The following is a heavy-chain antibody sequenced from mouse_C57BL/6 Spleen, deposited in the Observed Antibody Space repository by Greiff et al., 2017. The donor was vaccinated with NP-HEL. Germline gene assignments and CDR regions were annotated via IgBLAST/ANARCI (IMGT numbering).Heavy chain of an antibody. Sequence: EVKLVESGGGLVKPGGSLKLSCAASGFTFSDYGMHWVRQAPEKGLEWVAYISSGSSTIYYADTVKGRFTISRDNAKNTLFLQMTSLRSEDTAMYYCARYHYGSASSAMDYWGQGTSVTVSS. CDR2: ISSGSSTI. CDR1: GFTFSDYG. V-gene: IGHV5-17*01. D-gene: IGHD1-1*01. J-gene: IGHJ4*01. CDR3: ARYHYGSASSAMDY.